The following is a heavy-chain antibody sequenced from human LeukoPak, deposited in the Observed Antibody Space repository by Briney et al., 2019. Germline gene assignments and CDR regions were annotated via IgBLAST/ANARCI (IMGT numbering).Heavy chain of an antibody. V-gene: IGHV1-69*04. Sequence: LVKVSCKVSGYTLTELSMHWVRQAPGKGLEWMGRIIPILGIANYAQKFQGRVTITADKSTSTAYMELSSLRSEDTAVYYCARVWGGYGYYYGMDVWGQGTTVTVSS. CDR2: IIPILGIA. CDR1: GYTLTELS. J-gene: IGHJ6*02. CDR3: ARVWGGYGYYYGMDV. D-gene: IGHD2-15*01.